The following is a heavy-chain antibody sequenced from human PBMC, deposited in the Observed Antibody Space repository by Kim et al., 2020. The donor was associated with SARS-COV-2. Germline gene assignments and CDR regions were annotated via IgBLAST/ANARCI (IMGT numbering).Heavy chain of an antibody. CDR2: IIPIFGTA. D-gene: IGHD3-16*02. J-gene: IGHJ4*02. CDR1: GGTFSSYA. CDR3: ASALGELSLWGY. V-gene: IGHV1-69*13. Sequence: SVKVSCKASGGTFSSYAISWVRQAPGQGLEWMGGIIPIFGTANYAQKFQGRVTITADESTSTAYMELSSLRSEDTAVYYCASALGELSLWGYWGQGTLVTVSS.